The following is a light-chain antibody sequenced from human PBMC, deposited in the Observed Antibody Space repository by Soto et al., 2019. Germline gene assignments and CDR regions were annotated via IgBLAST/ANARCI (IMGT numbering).Light chain of an antibody. CDR1: SSDVGGYNY. V-gene: IGLV2-14*03. Sequence: QSALTQPASVSGSPGQSVAISCTGTSSDVGGYNYVSWYQQHPGEAPKLIIYDVRNRPSGVSDRFSGSKSGNTASLTFSGLQAEDEAEYFCSSFTSSGTYVFGTGTKVTVL. J-gene: IGLJ1*01. CDR2: DVR. CDR3: SSFTSSGTYV.